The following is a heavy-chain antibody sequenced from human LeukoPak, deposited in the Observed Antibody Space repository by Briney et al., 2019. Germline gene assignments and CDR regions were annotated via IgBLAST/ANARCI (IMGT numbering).Heavy chain of an antibody. V-gene: IGHV5-51*01. CDR3: ARPNRGALFDY. J-gene: IGHJ4*02. CDR2: IYPGDSDT. CDR1: GYSFTSFW. Sequence: GEPLKIPCKGSGYSFTSFWIGWVGQMPGKGLEWMRTIYPGDSDTKYSPSFQAHVPISADKSISTAYLQWSSLKASDSAIYYCARPNRGALFDYWGQGTLVAVSS. D-gene: IGHD1-14*01.